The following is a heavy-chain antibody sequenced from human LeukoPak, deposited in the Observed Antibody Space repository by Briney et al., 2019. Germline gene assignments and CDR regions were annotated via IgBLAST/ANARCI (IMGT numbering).Heavy chain of an antibody. Sequence: GGSLRLSCAASGFTISGYWMHWVRQAPGKGLVWVSRVSGDGSITAYADSVKGRFTISRDNAKNTLYLQMNSLRAEDTAVYYCARGRAGNYYNHNDYWGQGTLVTVSS. CDR2: VSGDGSIT. CDR1: GFTISGYW. J-gene: IGHJ4*01. V-gene: IGHV3-74*01. D-gene: IGHD3-10*01. CDR3: ARGRAGNYYNHNDY.